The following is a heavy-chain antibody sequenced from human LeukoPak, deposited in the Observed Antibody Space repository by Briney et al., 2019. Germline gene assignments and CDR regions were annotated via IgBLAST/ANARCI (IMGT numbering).Heavy chain of an antibody. Sequence: PGGSLRHSCTASGFTFGDYAMSWFRQAPGKGLEWVGFIRSKAYGGTTEYAASVKGRFTISRDDSKSIAYLQMNSLKTEDTAVYYCAKDSYSGSYYDYWGQGTLVTVSS. V-gene: IGHV3-49*03. CDR1: GFTFGDYA. CDR3: AKDSYSGSYYDY. CDR2: IRSKAYGGTT. J-gene: IGHJ4*02. D-gene: IGHD1-26*01.